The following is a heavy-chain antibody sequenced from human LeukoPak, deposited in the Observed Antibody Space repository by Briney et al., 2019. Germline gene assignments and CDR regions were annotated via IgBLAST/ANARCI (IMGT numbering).Heavy chain of an antibody. CDR3: ARRMFSGNYHPFDY. D-gene: IGHD1-26*01. Sequence: SETLSLTCAVYGGSFSGYYWSWIRQPPGKGLEWIGEINHSGSTNYNPSLKSRVSISVDTSKNQFSLKLSSVTAADTAVYYCARRMFSGNYHPFDYWGQGTLVTVSS. J-gene: IGHJ4*02. V-gene: IGHV4-34*01. CDR1: GGSFSGYY. CDR2: INHSGST.